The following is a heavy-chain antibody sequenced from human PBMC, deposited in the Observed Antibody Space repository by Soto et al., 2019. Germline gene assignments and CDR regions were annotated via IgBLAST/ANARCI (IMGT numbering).Heavy chain of an antibody. CDR2: IYYSGST. CDR3: VFLKYFHRSDQLAY. J-gene: IGHJ1*01. D-gene: IGHD2-15*01. Sequence: SETLSLTCTVSGGSISSSSYYWGWIRQPPGKGLEWIGSIYYSGSTYYNPSLKSRVTKSVDTSKNQFSLKLSSVTAADTAVYYCVFLKYFHRSDQLAYCGQGSWVTGSS. CDR1: GGSISSSSYY. V-gene: IGHV4-39*01.